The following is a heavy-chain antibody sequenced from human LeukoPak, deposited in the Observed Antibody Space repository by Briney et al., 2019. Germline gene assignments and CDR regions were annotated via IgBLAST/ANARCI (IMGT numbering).Heavy chain of an antibody. Sequence: SETLSLTCTVSGGSISSSSYYWGWIRQPPGKGLEWIGSIYYSGSTYYNPSLKSRVTISVDRSKNQFSLKLSSVTAADTAVYYCARAPSRVGGTEYAFDIWGQGTMVTVSS. V-gene: IGHV4-39*07. CDR3: ARAPSRVGGTEYAFDI. CDR1: GGSISSSSYY. CDR2: IYYSGST. J-gene: IGHJ3*02. D-gene: IGHD1-26*01.